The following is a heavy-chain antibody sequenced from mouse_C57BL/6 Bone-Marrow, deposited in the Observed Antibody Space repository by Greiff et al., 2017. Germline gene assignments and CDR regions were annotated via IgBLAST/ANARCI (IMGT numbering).Heavy chain of an antibody. J-gene: IGHJ4*01. Sequence: VQLQQSGPGLVAPSQSLSITCTVSGFSLTSYGVHWVRQPPGKGLEWLVVIWSDGSTTYNSALKSKLSISKDNSKSQVFLKMNSLQTDDTAMYYCARHTVKLHAMDYWGQGTSVTVSS. CDR3: ARHTVKLHAMDY. CDR1: GFSLTSYG. V-gene: IGHV2-6-1*01. CDR2: IWSDGST. D-gene: IGHD2-1*01.